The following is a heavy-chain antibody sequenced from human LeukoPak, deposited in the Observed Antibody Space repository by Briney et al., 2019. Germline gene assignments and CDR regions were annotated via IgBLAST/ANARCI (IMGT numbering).Heavy chain of an antibody. Sequence: PGGSLRLSCAASGFTFSIFAMSWVRPAPGKGLEWVSTISGGGGSTFYADSVRGRLTISRDNSKNTLYLQVNSLRAEDTAVYYCAKDYSGSYYYFDYWGQGTLVTVSS. CDR2: ISGGGGST. D-gene: IGHD1-26*01. J-gene: IGHJ4*02. CDR1: GFTFSIFA. CDR3: AKDYSGSYYYFDY. V-gene: IGHV3-23*01.